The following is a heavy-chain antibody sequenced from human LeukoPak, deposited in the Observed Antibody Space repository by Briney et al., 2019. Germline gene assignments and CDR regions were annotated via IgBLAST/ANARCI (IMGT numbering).Heavy chain of an antibody. J-gene: IGHJ4*02. V-gene: IGHV1-8*01. Sequence: ASVKVSCKASGYTFTSYDINWVRQATGQGLEWMGWMNPNSGNTGYAQKFQGRVTITADKSTSTAYMELSSLRSEDTAVYYCARYSGIAAPDYWGQGTLVTVSS. CDR2: MNPNSGNT. CDR3: ARYSGIAAPDY. CDR1: GYTFTSYD. D-gene: IGHD6-13*01.